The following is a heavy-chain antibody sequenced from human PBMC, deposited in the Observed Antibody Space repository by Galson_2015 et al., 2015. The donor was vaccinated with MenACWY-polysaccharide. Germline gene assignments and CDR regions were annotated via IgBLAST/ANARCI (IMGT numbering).Heavy chain of an antibody. Sequence: SLRLSCAASGFTFSNYWMSWVRQAPGKGLEWVANIKQDGSEKYYVDSVKGRFTISRDNAKNSLYLQMNSLRTEDTAMYYCASQTWTGYFDYWGQGILVTASS. CDR3: ASQTWTGYFDY. CDR2: IKQDGSEK. CDR1: GFTFSNYW. D-gene: IGHD3-10*01. J-gene: IGHJ4*02. V-gene: IGHV3-7*03.